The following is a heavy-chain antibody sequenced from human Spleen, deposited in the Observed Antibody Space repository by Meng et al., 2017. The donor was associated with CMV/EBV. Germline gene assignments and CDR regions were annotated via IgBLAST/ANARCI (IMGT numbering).Heavy chain of an antibody. Sequence: GGSLRLSCAASGFTFTNSAMGWVRQAPGKGLEWVSSISGTGDTTYYADSVKGRFAISRDTSKNTLYLQMNSLRAEDTAVYYCAKDARGYSYGPSYGMDVWGQGTTVTVSS. J-gene: IGHJ6*02. D-gene: IGHD5-18*01. CDR3: AKDARGYSYGPSYGMDV. CDR1: GFTFTNSA. V-gene: IGHV3-23*01. CDR2: ISGTGDTT.